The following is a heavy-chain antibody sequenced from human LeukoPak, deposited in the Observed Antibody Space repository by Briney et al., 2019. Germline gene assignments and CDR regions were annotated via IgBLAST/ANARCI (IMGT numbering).Heavy chain of an antibody. CDR3: ARARGYYDSSGYYVRAFDI. D-gene: IGHD3-22*01. J-gene: IGHJ3*02. CDR1: GGSISSYY. V-gene: IGHV4-59*01. CDR2: IYYSGST. Sequence: PSETLSLTCTVSGGSISSYYWSWIRQPPGKGLEWIGCIYYSGSTNYNPSLKSRVTISVDTSKNQFSLKLSSVTAADTAVYYCARARGYYDSSGYYVRAFDIWGQGTMVTVSS.